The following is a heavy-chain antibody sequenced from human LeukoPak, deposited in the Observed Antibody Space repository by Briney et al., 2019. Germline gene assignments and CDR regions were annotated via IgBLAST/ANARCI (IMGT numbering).Heavy chain of an antibody. CDR2: ISYDGSNK. V-gene: IGHV3-30-3*01. Sequence: AGSLRLSCAASGFTISSYAMHWVCQAPGKGLQRVAVISYDGSNKYYADYVKGRFTISRDNSKITLYLQMNSLRAEDTAVYYCARGRGSSGWLSRAAGYYFDYWGQATLVTVSS. CDR3: ARGRGSSGWLSRAAGYYFDY. D-gene: IGHD6-19*01. CDR1: GFTISSYA. J-gene: IGHJ4*02.